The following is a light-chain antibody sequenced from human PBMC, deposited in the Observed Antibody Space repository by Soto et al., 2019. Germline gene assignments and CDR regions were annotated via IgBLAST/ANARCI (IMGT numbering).Light chain of an antibody. Sequence: QSALTQPASVSGSPGQSITISCTGTSSDVGGYNYVSWYQQHPGKAPKPMIYDASNRPSGVSNRFSGSKSGNTASLTISGLQAEDEADYYCRSYTSSSAYVFGTGTKVTVL. CDR3: RSYTSSSAYV. CDR2: DAS. CDR1: SSDVGGYNY. V-gene: IGLV2-14*01. J-gene: IGLJ1*01.